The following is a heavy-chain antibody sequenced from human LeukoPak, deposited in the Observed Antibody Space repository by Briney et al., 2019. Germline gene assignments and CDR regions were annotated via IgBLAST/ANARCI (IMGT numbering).Heavy chain of an antibody. V-gene: IGHV1-69*13. CDR1: GGTFSSYA. D-gene: IGHD5-18*01. J-gene: IGHJ3*02. CDR2: IIPIFGTA. Sequence: SVKVSCKASGGTFSSYAISWVRQAPGQGLEWMGGIIPIFGTANYAQKFQGRVTITADESTSTAYMELSSLRSEDTAVYYCARAGRGYSSLDAFDIWGQGTMVTVSS. CDR3: ARAGRGYSSLDAFDI.